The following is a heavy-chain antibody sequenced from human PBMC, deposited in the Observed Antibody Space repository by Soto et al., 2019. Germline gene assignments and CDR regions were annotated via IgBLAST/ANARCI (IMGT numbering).Heavy chain of an antibody. CDR1: GFSVTGNH. Sequence: GGSLRLSCAASGFSVTGNHMTWVRQAPGKGLEWVSSLYTGVTTYYADSVQGRFTISRDSSKNTLFLQMDRLRVEDSAVYYCARDLATVGKGFDSWGPGTLVTVSS. J-gene: IGHJ4*02. CDR2: LYTGVTT. V-gene: IGHV3-53*01. D-gene: IGHD5-12*01. CDR3: ARDLATVGKGFDS.